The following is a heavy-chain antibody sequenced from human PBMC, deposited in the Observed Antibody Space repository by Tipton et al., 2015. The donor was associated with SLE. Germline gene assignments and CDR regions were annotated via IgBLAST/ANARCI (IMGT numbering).Heavy chain of an antibody. J-gene: IGHJ2*01. CDR1: GGSIRSSNYY. CDR3: TRAEFSSNWYMYWHFDL. CDR2: IDHSGVT. D-gene: IGHD6-13*01. V-gene: IGHV4-39*02. Sequence: TLSLTCTVSGGSIRSSNYYWGWIRQPPGKGLEWIGDIDHSGVTHYNPSLKSRVTISRDTSGNQFSLNLSSVTASDTAVYFCTRAEFSSNWYMYWHFDLWGRGTLVTVSS.